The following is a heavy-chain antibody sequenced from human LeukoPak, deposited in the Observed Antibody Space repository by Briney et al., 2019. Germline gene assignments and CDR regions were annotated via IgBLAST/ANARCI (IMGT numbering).Heavy chain of an antibody. V-gene: IGHV3-48*01. J-gene: IGHJ6*03. CDR3: ARAARVWFGELFYYYYYMDV. D-gene: IGHD3-10*01. CDR1: GFTFSSYS. CDR2: ISSSSSTI. Sequence: GGSLRLSCAASGFTFSSYSMNWVRQAPGKGLEWVSYISSSSSTIYYADSVKGRFTISRDNAKNSLYLQMNSLRAEDTAVYYCARAARVWFGELFYYYYYMDVWGKGTTVTVSS.